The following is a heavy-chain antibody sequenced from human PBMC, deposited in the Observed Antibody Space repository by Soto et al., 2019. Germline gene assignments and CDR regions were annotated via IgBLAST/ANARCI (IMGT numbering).Heavy chain of an antibody. CDR1: GGTFSSYA. D-gene: IGHD2-2*01. V-gene: IGHV1-69*14. J-gene: IGHJ6*02. CDR3: ARHDCISSSCYYYYYYSMDV. Sequence: QVQLVQSGAEVKKPGSSVKVSCKTSGGTFSSYAISWVRQAPGQGLEWMGGIIPIFDTANYAQKYQGRVTITADKSTSTAYMEQRSLRSEDTGVYYCARHDCISSSCYYYYYYSMDVRGQGTTVTVSS. CDR2: IIPIFDTA.